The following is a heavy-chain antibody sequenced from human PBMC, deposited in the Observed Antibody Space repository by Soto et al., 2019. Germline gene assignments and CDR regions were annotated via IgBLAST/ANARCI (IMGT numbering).Heavy chain of an antibody. D-gene: IGHD4-17*01. CDR1: GYTFTSYD. CDR3: ARGEVTTYYYYYYGMDV. J-gene: IGHJ6*02. CDR2: MNPNSGNT. V-gene: IGHV1-8*01. Sequence: QVQLVQSGAEVKKPGASVKVSCKASGYTFTSYDINWVRQATGQGLEWMGWMNPNSGNTGYAQKFQGRVTMTRNTSNSTAYMELSSLRSEATAVYYCARGEVTTYYYYYYGMDVWGQGTTVTVSS.